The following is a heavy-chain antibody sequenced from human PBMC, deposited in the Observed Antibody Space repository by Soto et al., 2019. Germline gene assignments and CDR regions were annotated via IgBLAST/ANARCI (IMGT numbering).Heavy chain of an antibody. CDR2: ISHDGNNT. V-gene: IGHV3-30-3*01. Sequence: GGSLRLSCAASGFTFSSYAMYWVRQAPGKGLEWMAFISHDGNNTYYADSVKGRFSISRDNSKNTLYLQMNSLRAEDTAVYCCARDLGSTNYYFDYWGLGTLVTVSS. CDR1: GFTFSSYA. CDR3: ARDLGSTNYYFDY. J-gene: IGHJ4*02. D-gene: IGHD5-12*01.